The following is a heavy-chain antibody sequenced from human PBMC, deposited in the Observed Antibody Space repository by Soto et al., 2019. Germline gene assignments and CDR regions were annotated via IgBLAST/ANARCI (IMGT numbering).Heavy chain of an antibody. D-gene: IGHD2-8*01. Sequence: SVKVSCKASGGTFSSYAISWVRQAPGQGLEWMGGIIPIFGTANYAQKFQGRVTITADESTSTAYMELGSLRSEDTAVYYCAREYCTNGVCYGGAFYYGMDVWGQGTTVTV. V-gene: IGHV1-69*13. CDR3: AREYCTNGVCYGGAFYYGMDV. CDR1: GGTFSSYA. J-gene: IGHJ6*02. CDR2: IIPIFGTA.